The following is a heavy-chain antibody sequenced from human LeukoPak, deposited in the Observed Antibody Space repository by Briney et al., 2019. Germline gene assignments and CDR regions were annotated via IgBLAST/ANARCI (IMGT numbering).Heavy chain of an antibody. J-gene: IGHJ3*01. CDR1: GFSVTAKY. D-gene: IGHD3-10*01. CDR3: AKLDQYGSGSPYPNGVFDV. Sequence: GGSLRLSCAASGFSVTAKYITWVRQAPGKGLEWVSVFYRDGGTLYEDAVKGRFTISRENAKNSLYLQMNSLRVEDTAVYYCAKLDQYGSGSPYPNGVFDVWGQGTMVTVSS. CDR2: FYRDGGT. V-gene: IGHV3-53*01.